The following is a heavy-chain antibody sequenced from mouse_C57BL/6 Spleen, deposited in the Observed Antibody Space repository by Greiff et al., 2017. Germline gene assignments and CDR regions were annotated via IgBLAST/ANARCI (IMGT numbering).Heavy chain of an antibody. Sequence: QVQLQQPGAELVMPGASVKLSCKASGYTFTSYWMHWVKQRPGQGLEWIGEIDPSDSYTNYNQKFKGKSTLTVDKSSSTAYMQLSSLTSEDSAVYYCARRLRLSYAMDYWGQGTSVTVSS. CDR1: GYTFTSYW. D-gene: IGHD2-4*01. CDR3: ARRLRLSYAMDY. J-gene: IGHJ4*01. V-gene: IGHV1-69*01. CDR2: IDPSDSYT.